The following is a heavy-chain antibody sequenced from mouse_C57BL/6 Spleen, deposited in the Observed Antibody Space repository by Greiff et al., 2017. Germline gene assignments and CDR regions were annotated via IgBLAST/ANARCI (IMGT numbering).Heavy chain of an antibody. Sequence: QVQLKQSGAELVRPGASVTLSCKASGYTFTDYEMHWVKQTPVHGLEWIGAIDPETGGTAYNQKFKGKAILTADKSSSTAYMELRSLTSEDSAVYYCTRGGGSPLDYWGQGTTLTVSS. V-gene: IGHV1-15*01. CDR1: GYTFTDYE. J-gene: IGHJ2*01. CDR2: IDPETGGT. CDR3: TRGGGSPLDY. D-gene: IGHD1-1*01.